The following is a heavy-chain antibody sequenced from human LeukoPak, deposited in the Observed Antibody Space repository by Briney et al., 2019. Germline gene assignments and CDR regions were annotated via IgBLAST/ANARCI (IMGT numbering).Heavy chain of an antibody. J-gene: IGHJ6*03. Sequence: ASVKVSCKASGHTFTSYAMNWVRQAPGQGLEWMGWINTNTGNPTYAQGFTGRFVFSLDTSVSTAYLQISSLKAEDTAVYYCARNGDSSGYLYYYYYYYMDVWGKGTTVTVSS. D-gene: IGHD3-22*01. CDR1: GHTFTSYA. V-gene: IGHV7-4-1*02. CDR3: ARNGDSSGYLYYYYYYYMDV. CDR2: INTNTGNP.